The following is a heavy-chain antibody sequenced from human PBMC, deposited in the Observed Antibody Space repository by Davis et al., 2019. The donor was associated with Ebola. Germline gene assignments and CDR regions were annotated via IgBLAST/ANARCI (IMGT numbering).Heavy chain of an antibody. CDR2: ISGNGYGT. CDR1: GLTFSSYD. Sequence: GESLKISCAVSGLTFSSYDMSWVRQAPGKALEWVSLISGNGYGTEYGDSVKGRFTISRDNSKNFLYLQVNDLRPEDTALYFCAKTRGYRLYYFEYWGQGTLVTVSS. J-gene: IGHJ4*02. CDR3: AKTRGYRLYYFEY. D-gene: IGHD5-18*01. V-gene: IGHV3-43*02.